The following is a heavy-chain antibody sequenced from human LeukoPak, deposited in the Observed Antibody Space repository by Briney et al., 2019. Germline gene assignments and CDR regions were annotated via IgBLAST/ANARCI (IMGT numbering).Heavy chain of an antibody. Sequence: PGGSLRLFCAASGLTFSSYAMHWVRQAPGQGLEYVSAISSNGGSTYYANSVKGRFTISRDNSKNTLYLQMGSLRAEDMAVYYCAREGRCSGGSCYYYYYGMDVWGQGTTVTVSS. CDR3: AREGRCSGGSCYYYYYGMDV. D-gene: IGHD2-15*01. V-gene: IGHV3-64*01. CDR2: ISSNGGST. CDR1: GLTFSSYA. J-gene: IGHJ6*02.